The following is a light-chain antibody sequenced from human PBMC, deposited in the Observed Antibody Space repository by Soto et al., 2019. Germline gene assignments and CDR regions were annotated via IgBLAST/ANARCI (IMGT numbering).Light chain of an antibody. V-gene: IGKV3-20*01. J-gene: IGKJ5*01. Sequence: EIVLTQSPGTLSLSPGERATLSCRASQSVSSSYLAWYQQKPGQAPRLLIYGASSRATGIPDRFSGSGSGTDFTLTISRLEPEDVAVYYCQQYGSSFSITFGQGTRLEIK. CDR2: GAS. CDR3: QQYGSSFSIT. CDR1: QSVSSSY.